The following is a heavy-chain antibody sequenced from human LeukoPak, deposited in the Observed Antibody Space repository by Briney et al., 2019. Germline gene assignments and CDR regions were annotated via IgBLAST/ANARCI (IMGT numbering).Heavy chain of an antibody. CDR3: ARGGYGDYGVWFDP. Sequence: SETLSLTCTVSGGSISSGGYYWSWIRQHPGKGLERIGYIYYSGSTYYNPSLKSRVTISVDTSKNQFSLKLSSVTAADTAVYYCARGGYGDYGVWFDPWGQGTLVTVSS. CDR2: IYYSGST. D-gene: IGHD4-17*01. CDR1: GGSISSGGYY. J-gene: IGHJ5*02. V-gene: IGHV4-31*03.